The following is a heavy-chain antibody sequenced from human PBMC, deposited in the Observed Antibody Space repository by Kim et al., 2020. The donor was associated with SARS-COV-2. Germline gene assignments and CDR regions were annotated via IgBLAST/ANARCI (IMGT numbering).Heavy chain of an antibody. J-gene: IGHJ5*02. D-gene: IGHD6-19*01. CDR3: ASLQILAVAGDGWFDP. V-gene: IGHV5-51*01. CDR1: GYSFTSYW. Sequence: GESLKISCKGSGYSFTSYWIGWVRQMPGKGLEWMGIIYPGDSDTRYSPSFQGQVTISADKSISTAYLQWSSLKASDTAMYYCASLQILAVAGDGWFDPWGQGTLVTVCS. CDR2: IYPGDSDT.